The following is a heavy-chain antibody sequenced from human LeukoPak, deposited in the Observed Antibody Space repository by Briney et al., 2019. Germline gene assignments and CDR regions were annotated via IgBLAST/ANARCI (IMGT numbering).Heavy chain of an antibody. J-gene: IGHJ4*02. V-gene: IGHV1-69*04. CDR2: IIPILGIA. Sequence: SVKVSCKASGGTFSSYAISWVRQAPGQGLEWMGRIIPILGIANYAQKFQGRVTITADKSTSTAYMELSSLRSEDTAVYYCARAEDYYDSSGYQYFDYWGQGTLVTVSS. CDR3: ARAEDYYDSSGYQYFDY. CDR1: GGTFSSYA. D-gene: IGHD3-22*01.